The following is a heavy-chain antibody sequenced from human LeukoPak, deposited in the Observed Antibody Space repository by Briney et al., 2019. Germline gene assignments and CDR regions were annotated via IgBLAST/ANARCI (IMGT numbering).Heavy chain of an antibody. CDR2: ISGSGGST. V-gene: IGHV3-23*01. Sequence: GGSLRLSCAASGFTFSSYAMSWVRQAPGKGLEWVSGISGSGGSTNYADSVKGRFTISRDNSNNTPYLQMNSLRAEDTAVYYCANQARGAFDMWGQGTMVTVSS. CDR3: ANQARGAFDM. D-gene: IGHD6-6*01. J-gene: IGHJ3*02. CDR1: GFTFSSYA.